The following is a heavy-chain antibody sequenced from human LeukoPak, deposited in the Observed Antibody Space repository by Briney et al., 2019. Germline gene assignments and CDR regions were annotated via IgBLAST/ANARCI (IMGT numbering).Heavy chain of an antibody. Sequence: SKTLSLTCTVSDGSISSYDWSWIRQPAGKGLEWIGRIYTSGSPTYNPSLKSRVTMSLGTSKKQFSLKLTSVTAADTAVYYCARLTSSWYQDWYFDLWGRGTLVTVSS. CDR3: ARLTSSWYQDWYFDL. D-gene: IGHD6-13*01. V-gene: IGHV4-4*07. J-gene: IGHJ2*01. CDR2: IYTSGSP. CDR1: DGSISSYD.